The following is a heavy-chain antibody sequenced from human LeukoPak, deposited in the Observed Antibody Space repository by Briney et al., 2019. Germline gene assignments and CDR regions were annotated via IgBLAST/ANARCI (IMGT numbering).Heavy chain of an antibody. J-gene: IGHJ5*02. CDR2: ISVSDGST. V-gene: IGHV3-23*01. CDR3: AKVLGYVDPFDP. CDR1: GFTFSSSA. Sequence: GGTVRLSCAASGFTFSSSAMAWVRRAPGEGLQWVSSISVSDGSTHYADSVKGRFTISRDNSKNTLFLQMNFLRAEDTAEYFCAKVLGYVDPFDPWGQGTLVTVSS. D-gene: IGHD2-15*01.